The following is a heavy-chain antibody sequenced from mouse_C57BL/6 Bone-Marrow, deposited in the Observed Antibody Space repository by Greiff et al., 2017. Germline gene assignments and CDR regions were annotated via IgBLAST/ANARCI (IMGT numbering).Heavy chain of an antibody. V-gene: IGHV5-2*01. CDR2: INSDGGST. Sequence: EVKLMESGGGLVQPGESLKLSCESNEYEFPSHDMSWVRKTPEKRLELVAAINSDGGSTYYPDTMESRFIIARDNTKKTLYLQMSSLGSEDTALYYCARHSNYDWCAYWGQGTLVTVSA. CDR1: EYEFPSHD. J-gene: IGHJ3*01. CDR3: ARHSNYDWCAY. D-gene: IGHD2-5*01.